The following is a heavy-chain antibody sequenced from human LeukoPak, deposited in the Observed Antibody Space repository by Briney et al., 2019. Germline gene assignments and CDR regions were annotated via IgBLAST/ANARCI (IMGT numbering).Heavy chain of an antibody. CDR1: GFTFSTYW. Sequence: GGSLRLSCAASGFTFSTYWMSWVRQALGKGLEGVANIKQGGSEKYYVDSVKGRFTISRDNAKNSLYLQMNSLRAEDTAMYYCARDSAGNDYWGQGTLVTVSS. V-gene: IGHV3-7*01. CDR2: IKQGGSEK. CDR3: ARDSAGNDY. D-gene: IGHD6-13*01. J-gene: IGHJ4*02.